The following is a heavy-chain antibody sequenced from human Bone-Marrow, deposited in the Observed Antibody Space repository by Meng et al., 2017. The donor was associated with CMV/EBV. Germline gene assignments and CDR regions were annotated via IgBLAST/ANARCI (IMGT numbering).Heavy chain of an antibody. Sequence: QITLKESGPTLVKPTQTPTLTCTFSGFSLSTSGVGVGWVRQPPGEALEWLSLFYWNDDRRYSPSLKSRLTIMKDASKNQVVLVMTNMDPVDTATFYCVHLPATAPRGTFYFENWGQGILVTVSS. CDR3: VHLPATAPRGTFYFEN. J-gene: IGHJ4*02. CDR1: GFSLSTSGVG. CDR2: FYWNDDR. V-gene: IGHV2-5*01. D-gene: IGHD5-24*01.